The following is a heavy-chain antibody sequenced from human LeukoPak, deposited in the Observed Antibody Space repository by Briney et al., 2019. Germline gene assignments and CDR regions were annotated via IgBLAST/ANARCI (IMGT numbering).Heavy chain of an antibody. CDR1: GYTFTGYY. V-gene: IGHV1-2*02. J-gene: IGHJ4*02. CDR2: INPNSGGT. CDR3: AREHSSSSGTVFDY. Sequence: GASVKVSCKASGYTFTGYYIHWVRQAPGQGLEWMGWINPNSGGTNYAQRFQGRVTMTRDTSISTAYMELSSLRSDDTALYFCAREHSSSSGTVFDYWGQGTLVTVSS. D-gene: IGHD6-6*01.